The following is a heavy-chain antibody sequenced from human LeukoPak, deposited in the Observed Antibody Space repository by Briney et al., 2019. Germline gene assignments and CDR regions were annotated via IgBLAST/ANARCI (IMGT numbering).Heavy chain of an antibody. J-gene: IGHJ3*01. CDR3: AKPSNYYGSATDAFDF. Sequence: SETLSLTCTVSGGSISSSYSYWGWIRQPPGKGLEWIGNIYYSGSTYYNPSLKSRVTISVDTSKNHFSLKLNSVTVADTAVYYCAKPSNYYGSATDAFDFWGQGTMVTVSS. D-gene: IGHD3-10*01. V-gene: IGHV4-39*07. CDR1: GGSISSSYSY. CDR2: IYYSGST.